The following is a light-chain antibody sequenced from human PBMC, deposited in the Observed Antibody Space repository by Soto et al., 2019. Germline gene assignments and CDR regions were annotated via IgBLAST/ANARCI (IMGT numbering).Light chain of an antibody. J-gene: IGKJ5*01. CDR2: GAS. V-gene: IGKV3-15*01. CDR3: QQYNNWPPSII. CDR1: GSVSSN. Sequence: EILLAQSPDTLSLSPGERSTLSCSASGSVSSNLSWYQQRPGQAPRLLIYGASTRATDTPVRFRGSGSGTEFTLTISSLQSEDFAVYYCQQYNNWPPSIIFGQGTRLETK.